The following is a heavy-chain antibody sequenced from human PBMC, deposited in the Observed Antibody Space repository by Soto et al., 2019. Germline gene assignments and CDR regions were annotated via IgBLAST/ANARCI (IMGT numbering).Heavy chain of an antibody. Sequence: ASETLSLTYAVSGGSISSGGYSWSWIRQPPGKGLEWIGYIYHSGSTYYNPSLKSRVTMTRDTSISTAYMELSRLRSDDTAVYYCARRGYSGGDYYYGMDVWGQGTTVTVSS. V-gene: IGHV4-30-2*02. J-gene: IGHJ6*02. CDR1: GGSISSGGYS. CDR3: ARRGYSGGDYYYGMDV. CDR2: IYHSGST. D-gene: IGHD5-12*01.